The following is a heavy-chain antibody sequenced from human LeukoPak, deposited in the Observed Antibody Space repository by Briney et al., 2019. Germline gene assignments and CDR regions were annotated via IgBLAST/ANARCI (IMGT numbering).Heavy chain of an antibody. Sequence: PGGSLRLSCAASGFTFSSYAMSWVRQAPGKGLEWVSAISGSGGSTYYADSVKGRFTISRDNSKNTVFLQMDSLRAEDTAQYYCSRERGDREFDYWGQGTLVTVSS. V-gene: IGHV3-23*01. CDR2: ISGSGGST. CDR3: SRERGDREFDY. D-gene: IGHD1-1*01. CDR1: GFTFSSYA. J-gene: IGHJ4*02.